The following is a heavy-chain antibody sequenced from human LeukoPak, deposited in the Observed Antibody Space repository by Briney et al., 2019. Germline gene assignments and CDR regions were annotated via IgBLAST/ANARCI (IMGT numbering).Heavy chain of an antibody. CDR2: VSGSGGST. J-gene: IGHJ4*02. Sequence: GGSLRLSCAASGFTFSSYAMSWVRQAPGKGLEWVSGVSGSGGSTYYADSVKGRFTISRDNSKNTLYLQMNSLRAEDTAVYYCARVNPDYGDNHFDYWGQGTLVTVSS. CDR1: GFTFSSYA. CDR3: ARVNPDYGDNHFDY. D-gene: IGHD4-17*01. V-gene: IGHV3-23*01.